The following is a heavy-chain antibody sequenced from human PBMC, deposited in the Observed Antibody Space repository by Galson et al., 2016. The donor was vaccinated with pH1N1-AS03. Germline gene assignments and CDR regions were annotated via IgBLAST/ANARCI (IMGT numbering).Heavy chain of an antibody. Sequence: SLRLSCAASGFIFDNYAMHWVRQAPGKGLEWVSGISWKSGYIAYADSVKGRFTISRDNAKNALHLQMNSLRPEDTGLYYCAKDSGRLTHYYYGMDVWGQGNTVTVSS. CDR3: AKDSGRLTHYYYGMDV. CDR2: ISWKSGYI. CDR1: GFIFDNYA. D-gene: IGHD2-15*01. V-gene: IGHV3-9*01. J-gene: IGHJ6*02.